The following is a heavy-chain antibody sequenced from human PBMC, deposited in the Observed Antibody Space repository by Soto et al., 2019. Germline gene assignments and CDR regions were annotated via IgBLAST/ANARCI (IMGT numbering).Heavy chain of an antibody. V-gene: IGHV3-11*06. CDR1: GFTFIDYY. D-gene: IGHD1-1*01. CDR2: SSDSGTFT. J-gene: IGHJ4*02. CDR3: ARSGDNYNLLDY. Sequence: PGWSLRLSCASSGFTFIDYYMSWIRQAPGKGLEWLSYSSDSGTFTRYADSVKGRFSISRDNAKNSLYLQINSLRGEDTAIYYCARSGDNYNLLDYWGQGTPVTVSS.